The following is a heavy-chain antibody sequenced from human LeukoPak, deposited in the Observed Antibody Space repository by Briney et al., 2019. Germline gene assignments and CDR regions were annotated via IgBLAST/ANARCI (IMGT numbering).Heavy chain of an antibody. D-gene: IGHD2-15*01. CDR2: IKEDGGEK. V-gene: IGHV3-7*01. CDR1: GFSFSNVW. CDR3: ARDLGYCSGGSCGY. Sequence: GGSLRLSCAASGFSFSNVWMSWVRQAPGKGLEWVANIKEDGGEKYYVDSVKGRFTISRDNAKNSLFLQMNSLRAEDTAVYYCARDLGYCSGGSCGYWGQGTLVTVSS. J-gene: IGHJ4*02.